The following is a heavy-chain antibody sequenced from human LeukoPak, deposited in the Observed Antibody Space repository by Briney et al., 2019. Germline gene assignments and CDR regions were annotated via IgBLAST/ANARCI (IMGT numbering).Heavy chain of an antibody. CDR2: INPNSGGT. J-gene: IGHJ3*02. V-gene: IGHV1-2*06. Sequence: ASVKVSCKASGYTFTGYYMHWVRQAPGQGLEWMGRINPNSGGTNYAQKFQGRVTMTRDTSISTAYMELSRLRPDDTAVYYCAFIPGRTDAFDIWGQGTMVTVSS. CDR1: GYTFTGYY. D-gene: IGHD2-15*01. CDR3: AFIPGRTDAFDI.